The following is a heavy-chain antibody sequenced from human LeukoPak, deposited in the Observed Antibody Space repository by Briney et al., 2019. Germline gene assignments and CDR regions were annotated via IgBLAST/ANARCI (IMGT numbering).Heavy chain of an antibody. CDR3: TKDLVLPHYQPFDY. CDR2: TSGSGGAT. D-gene: IGHD2-2*01. Sequence: GGSLRLSCAASGFTFSSYAMSWVRQAPGKGLEWVSATSGSGGATYYADSVKGRFTISRDNSRRTLYLQMNSLTVEDTAVYYCTKDLVLPHYQPFDYWGQGTLVTVSS. J-gene: IGHJ4*02. CDR1: GFTFSSYA. V-gene: IGHV3-23*01.